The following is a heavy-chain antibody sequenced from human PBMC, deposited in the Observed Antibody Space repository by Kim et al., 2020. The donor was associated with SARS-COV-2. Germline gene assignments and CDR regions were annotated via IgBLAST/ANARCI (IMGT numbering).Heavy chain of an antibody. CDR3: AREFVGATTSYDY. CDR1: GFTFSSYA. D-gene: IGHD1-26*01. V-gene: IGHV3-30*04. Sequence: GGSLRLSCAASGFTFSSYAMHWVRQAPGKGLEWVAVISYDGSNKYEVDSVKGRFTISRDNSKNTLYQQMNSMSAEDTAVYYWAREFVGATTSYDYWGQGTLVTVSS. CDR2: ISYDGSNK. J-gene: IGHJ4*02.